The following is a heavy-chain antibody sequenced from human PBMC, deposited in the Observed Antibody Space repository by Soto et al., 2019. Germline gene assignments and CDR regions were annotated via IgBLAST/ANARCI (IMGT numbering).Heavy chain of an antibody. CDR2: IYSGGST. CDR1: GFTVSSNY. Sequence: GGSLRLSCAASGFTVSSNYMSWVRQAPGKGLEWVSVIYSGGSTYYADSVKGRFTISRDNSKNTLYLQMNSLRAEDTAVYYCAREWQLAGLDYYYYMDVWGKGTTVPVSS. J-gene: IGHJ6*03. V-gene: IGHV3-66*01. CDR3: AREWQLAGLDYYYYMDV. D-gene: IGHD6-6*01.